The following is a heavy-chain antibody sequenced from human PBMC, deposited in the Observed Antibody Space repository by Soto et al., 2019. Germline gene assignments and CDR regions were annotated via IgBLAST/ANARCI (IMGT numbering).Heavy chain of an antibody. Sequence: GASVKVSCKASGYTFTGYYMHWVRQAPGQGLEWMGWINPNSGGTNYAQKFQGWVTMTRDTSISTAYMELSRLRSDDTAVYYCARQREDIVVVPAARYCYYGMDVLGQGTTVTVSS. CDR1: GYTFTGYY. V-gene: IGHV1-2*04. CDR2: INPNSGGT. CDR3: ARQREDIVVVPAARYCYYGMDV. J-gene: IGHJ6*02. D-gene: IGHD2-2*01.